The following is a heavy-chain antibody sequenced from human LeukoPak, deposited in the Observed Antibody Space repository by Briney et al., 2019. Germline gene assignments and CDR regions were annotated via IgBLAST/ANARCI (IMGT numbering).Heavy chain of an antibody. CDR2: ISTKGKNYAT. J-gene: IGHJ4*02. CDR3: MSFSTGGTSNF. D-gene: IGHD4-23*01. Sequence: GGSLELSCVASGFTFSGSAMHWARQASGRGLEWVGRISTKGKNYATADGASVKGRFTVSRDDSKNTAYLQMNSLKIEDTALYYCMSFSTGGTSNFWGQGTLVTVSS. CDR1: GFTFSGSA. V-gene: IGHV3-73*01.